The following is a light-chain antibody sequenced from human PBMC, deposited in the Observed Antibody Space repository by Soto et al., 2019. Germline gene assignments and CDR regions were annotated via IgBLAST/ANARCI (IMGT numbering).Light chain of an antibody. CDR3: QPYGSSPRT. J-gene: IGKJ4*02. V-gene: IGKV3-15*01. CDR1: QRVSDT. CDR2: DTS. Sequence: EIVMTQSPATLSFSPGEGATLSCRASQRVSDTLAWYQHKPGQAPRLFIYDTSTRATGVPTRFSGSRSGAEFTLTISSLESEDFAVYYCQPYGSSPRTFGGGTKVDI.